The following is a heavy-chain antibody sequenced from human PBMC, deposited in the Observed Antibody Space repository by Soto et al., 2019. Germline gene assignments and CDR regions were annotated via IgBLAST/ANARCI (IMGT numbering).Heavy chain of an antibody. CDR2: IIPILGIA. Sequence: QVQLVQSGAEVKKPGSSVKVSCKASGGTFSSYTISWVRQAPGQGLEWMGRIIPILGIANYAQKFQGRVTITADKSTSTAYMELSSLRSEDTAVYYCARDSSPYYDILTGYSSPGYWGQRTLVTVSS. J-gene: IGHJ4*02. CDR1: GGTFSSYT. V-gene: IGHV1-69*08. D-gene: IGHD3-9*01. CDR3: ARDSSPYYDILTGYSSPGY.